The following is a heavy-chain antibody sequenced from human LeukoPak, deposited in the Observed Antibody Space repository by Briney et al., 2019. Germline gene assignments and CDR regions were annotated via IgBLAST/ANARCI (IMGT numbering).Heavy chain of an antibody. J-gene: IGHJ4*02. D-gene: IGHD3-10*01. V-gene: IGHV3-48*03. CDR3: ARSHFGELLLPFDY. CDR1: GFTFSSYE. Sequence: PGGSLRLSCAASGFTFSSYEMNWVRQAPGKGLEWVSYISSSGSTIYYVDSVKGRFTISRDNAKNSLYLQMNSLRAEDTAVYYCARSHFGELLLPFDYWGQGTLVTVSS. CDR2: ISSSGSTI.